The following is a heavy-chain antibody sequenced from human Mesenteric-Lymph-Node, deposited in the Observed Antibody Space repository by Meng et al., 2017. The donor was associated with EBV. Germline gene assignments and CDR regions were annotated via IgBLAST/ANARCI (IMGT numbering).Heavy chain of an antibody. CDR1: GYMFTNYG. Sequence: VQLVHSGGEVKKPGASVKVYCKASGYMFTNYGINWVRQAPGQGLEWMGWISTYNGNTNYIQKFQGRVTMSTDTSTSTAYMELRSLKSDDTAVYYCATGHQVLPANIHAWGQGTMVTVSS. D-gene: IGHD2-15*01. J-gene: IGHJ6*02. V-gene: IGHV1-18*01. CDR2: ISTYNGNT. CDR3: ATGHQVLPANIHA.